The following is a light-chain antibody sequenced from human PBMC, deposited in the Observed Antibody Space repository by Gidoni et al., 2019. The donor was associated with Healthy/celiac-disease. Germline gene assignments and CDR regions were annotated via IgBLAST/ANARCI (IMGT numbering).Light chain of an antibody. CDR2: AAS. J-gene: IGKJ4*01. V-gene: IGKV1-39*01. Sequence: DIQMTHSPSSLSASVGDRVTITCRASQSISSYLNWYQQKPGKAPKLLIYAASSLQSGGPARFSGSGSGTDFTLTISSLQPEDFATYYCQQSYSTPLLTFGGGTKVEIK. CDR3: QQSYSTPLLT. CDR1: QSISSY.